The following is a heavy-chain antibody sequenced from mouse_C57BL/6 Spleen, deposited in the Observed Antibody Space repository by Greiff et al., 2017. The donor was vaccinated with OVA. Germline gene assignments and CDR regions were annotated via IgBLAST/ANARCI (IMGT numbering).Heavy chain of an antibody. CDR2: IDPSDSET. V-gene: IGHV1-52*01. CDR1: GYTFTSYW. J-gene: IGHJ2*01. CDR3: ARPIYDCYSYYGDY. Sequence: QVQLQQPGAELVRPGSSVKLSCKASGYTFTSYWMHWVKQRPIQGLEWIGNIDPSDSETHYNQKFKDKATLTVDKSSSTAYMQLSSLTSEDSAVYYCARPIYDCYSYYGDYWGQGTTLTVSS. D-gene: IGHD2-3*01.